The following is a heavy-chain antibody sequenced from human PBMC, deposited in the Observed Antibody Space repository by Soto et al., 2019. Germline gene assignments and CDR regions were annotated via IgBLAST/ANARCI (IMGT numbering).Heavy chain of an antibody. D-gene: IGHD5-18*01. CDR1: GFTFSSYA. CDR3: ARGGYSYADLDY. CDR2: ISYDGGKK. J-gene: IGHJ4*02. Sequence: GGSLRLSCAASGFTFSSYAMHWVRQAPGKGLEWVAVISYDGGKKYYTDSVKGRITISRDNSKNTLYLHMNSLRGEDTAVYSCARGGYSYADLDYWGQGTLVTVSS. V-gene: IGHV3-30-3*01.